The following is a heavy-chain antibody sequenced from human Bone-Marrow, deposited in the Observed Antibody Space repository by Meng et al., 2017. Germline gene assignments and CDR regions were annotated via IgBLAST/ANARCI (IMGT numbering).Heavy chain of an antibody. CDR2: INAGNGNT. D-gene: IGHD3-9*01. CDR1: GYTFTSYA. V-gene: IGHV1-3*01. Sequence: QVQLVQSGAEVKKPGASVKVSCNASGYTFTSYAMHWVRQAPGQRLEWMGWINAGNGNTKYSQKFQGRVTITRDTSASTAYMELSSLRSEDTAVYYCARGNTYYDILTIDYWGQGTLVTVSS. CDR3: ARGNTYYDILTIDY. J-gene: IGHJ4*02.